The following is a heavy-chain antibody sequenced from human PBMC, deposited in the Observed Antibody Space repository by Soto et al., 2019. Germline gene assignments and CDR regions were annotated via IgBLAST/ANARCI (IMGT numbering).Heavy chain of an antibody. D-gene: IGHD1-26*01. Sequence: NPSETLSLTCTVSGGSVSSGSHYWSWIRQPPGKGLEWIGYIYYSGSTNYNPSLKSRVTISVDTSKNQFSLKLSSVTAADTAVYYCARTMVGARAGYFDYWGRGTLVTVSS. CDR1: GGSVSSGSHY. CDR3: ARTMVGARAGYFDY. J-gene: IGHJ4*02. CDR2: IYYSGST. V-gene: IGHV4-61*01.